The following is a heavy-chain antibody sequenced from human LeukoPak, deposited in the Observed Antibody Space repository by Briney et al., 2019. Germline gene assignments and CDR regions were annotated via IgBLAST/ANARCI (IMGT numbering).Heavy chain of an antibody. V-gene: IGHV3-30*18. CDR1: GFTFSSYG. CDR2: ISYDGSNK. D-gene: IGHD6-13*01. Sequence: GGSLRLSCAASGFTFSSYGMHWVRQAPGKGLEWVAVISYDGSNKYYADSVKGRFTISRDNSKNTLYLQMNSLRAEDTAVYYCAKDPTGSSWYRVVGEIEYYFDYWGQGTLVTVSS. CDR3: AKDPTGSSWYRVVGEIEYYFDY. J-gene: IGHJ4*02.